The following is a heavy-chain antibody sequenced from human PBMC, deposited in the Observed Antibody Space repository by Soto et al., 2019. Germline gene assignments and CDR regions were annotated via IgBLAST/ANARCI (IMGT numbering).Heavy chain of an antibody. D-gene: IGHD3-10*01. J-gene: IGHJ4*02. CDR3: ANLLWFGELLADY. Sequence: SLRLSGAXSVVTFSSYAMTSVLPTPGKGLEWVSAISGSGGSTYYADSVKGRFTISRDNSKNTLYLQMNSLRAEDTAVYYCANLLWFGELLADYWGPGTLVTVSS. CDR2: ISGSGGST. V-gene: IGHV3-23*01. CDR1: VVTFSSYA.